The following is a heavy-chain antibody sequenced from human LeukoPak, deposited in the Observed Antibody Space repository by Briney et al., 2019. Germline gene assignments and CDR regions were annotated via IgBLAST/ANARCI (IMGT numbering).Heavy chain of an antibody. CDR1: GFMFSSYG. D-gene: IGHD2-15*01. Sequence: GSLRLSCAASGFMFSSYGMHWVRQAPGKGLEWVAVISSDGSNKYYADSVKGRFTISRDNSRNTLYLQMNGLRDEDTAMYYCVILYCSGGSCYPPQFHLDYWGQGTLVIVSS. V-gene: IGHV3-30*03. CDR3: VILYCSGGSCYPPQFHLDY. J-gene: IGHJ4*02. CDR2: ISSDGSNK.